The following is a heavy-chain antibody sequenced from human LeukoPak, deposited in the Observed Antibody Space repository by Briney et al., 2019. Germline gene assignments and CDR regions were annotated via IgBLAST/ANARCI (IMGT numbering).Heavy chain of an antibody. CDR3: AKDLLKYYYGSGSYYGTFDY. CDR2: ISGSGGST. J-gene: IGHJ4*02. Sequence: GGSLRLSCAASGFTFSSYAMSWVRQAPGKGLEWVSAISGSGGSTYYADSVKGRFTISRDNSKNALYLQMNSLRAEDTAVYYCAKDLLKYYYGSGSYYGTFDYWGQGTLVTVSS. CDR1: GFTFSSYA. V-gene: IGHV3-23*01. D-gene: IGHD3-10*01.